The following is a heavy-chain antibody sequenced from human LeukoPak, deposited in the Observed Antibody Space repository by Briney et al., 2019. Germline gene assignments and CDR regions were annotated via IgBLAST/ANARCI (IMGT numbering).Heavy chain of an antibody. CDR1: GGSFSGYY. CDR3: ARGHYDFWSGYRSQNFDY. Sequence: SETLSLTCAVYGGSFSGYYWSWIRQPPGKGLEWFGEINHSGSTNYNPSLKSRVTISVDTSKNQFSLKLSSVTAADTAVYYCARGHYDFWSGYRSQNFDYWGQGTLVTVSS. CDR2: INHSGST. D-gene: IGHD3-3*01. J-gene: IGHJ4*02. V-gene: IGHV4-34*01.